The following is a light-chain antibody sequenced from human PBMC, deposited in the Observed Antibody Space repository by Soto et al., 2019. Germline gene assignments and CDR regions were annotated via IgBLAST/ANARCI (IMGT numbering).Light chain of an antibody. V-gene: IGKV3-11*01. CDR3: QQRSNWPL. CDR1: QSVSSY. Sequence: ETVLTQSPATLSLSPGERATLSCRASQSVSSYLAWYQQKPGQAPRLLIYDASNRATGIPARFSGSGSGTDFTLTISSLEPEDFAVYYCQQRSNWPLFGGGTKVEIK. CDR2: DAS. J-gene: IGKJ4*01.